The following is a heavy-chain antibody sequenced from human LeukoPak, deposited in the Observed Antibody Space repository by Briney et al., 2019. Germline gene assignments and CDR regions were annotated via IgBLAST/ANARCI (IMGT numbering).Heavy chain of an antibody. CDR3: ANFGYSSGWYYYYYGMDV. V-gene: IGHV3-7*03. CDR2: IKHDGSEK. D-gene: IGHD6-19*01. Sequence: PGGSLRLSCAASGFTFSRHWMTWVRQAPGKGLEWVANIKHDGSEKNYVDSVKGRFTISRDNANNSLYLQMNSLRAEDTAVYYCANFGYSSGWYYYYYGMDVWGQGTTVTVSS. J-gene: IGHJ6*02. CDR1: GFTFSRHW.